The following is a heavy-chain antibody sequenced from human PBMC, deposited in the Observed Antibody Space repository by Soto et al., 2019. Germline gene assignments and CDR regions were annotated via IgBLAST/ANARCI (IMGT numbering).Heavy chain of an antibody. D-gene: IGHD3-9*01. Sequence: PSETLSLTCAVYGGSFSGYYWGWIRQPPGKGLEWIGEINHSGSTNYNPSLKSRVTLSVDTSKNQFSLRLSSVTAADTAVYYCARARLVRYLAWLSRYYFDYWGQGTLVTVSS. V-gene: IGHV4-34*01. CDR2: INHSGST. CDR3: ARARLVRYLAWLSRYYFDY. CDR1: GGSFSGYY. J-gene: IGHJ4*02.